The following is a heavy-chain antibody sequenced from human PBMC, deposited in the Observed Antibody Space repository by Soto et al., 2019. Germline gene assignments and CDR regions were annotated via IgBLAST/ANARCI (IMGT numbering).Heavy chain of an antibody. J-gene: IGHJ4*02. D-gene: IGHD5-18*01. CDR2: ISYDGSNK. V-gene: IGHV3-30*18. CDR1: GFTFSSYG. CDR3: AKDARDSYGSIDY. Sequence: GGSLRLSCAASGFTFSSYGMHWVRQAPGKGLEWVAFISYDGSNKYYADSVKGRFTISRDNSKNTLYLQMNSLRAEDTAVYYCAKDARDSYGSIDYWGQGTLVTVSS.